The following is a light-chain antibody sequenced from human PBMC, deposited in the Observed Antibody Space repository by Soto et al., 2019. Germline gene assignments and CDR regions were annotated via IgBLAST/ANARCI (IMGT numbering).Light chain of an antibody. J-gene: IGKJ4*01. CDR1: QSVFYTSNSRNY. CDR2: WAS. V-gene: IGKV4-1*01. Sequence: DIVMTQSPDSLAVSLGERATINCKSSQSVFYTSNSRNYLAWYQQRPGQAPKLLISWASTREFWVPDRSSGSGSVTDFTLTISRLHAEDVSVYYCHTDYSIPLTFGGGTKVEIK. CDR3: HTDYSIPLT.